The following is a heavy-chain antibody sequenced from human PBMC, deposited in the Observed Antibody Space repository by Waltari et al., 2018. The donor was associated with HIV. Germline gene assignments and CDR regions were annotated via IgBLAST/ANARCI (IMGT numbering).Heavy chain of an antibody. Sequence: EVQLVESGGGLIQPGGSLRLAGAASGFAVFHNYMSWVRQAPGKGLEWVSLIYSNATTYYADSVKGRFTISRDNSKNTLYLQMNSLRADDTAVYFCATVLVRTSWVITTAPFDYWGQGTLVTVSS. J-gene: IGHJ4*02. D-gene: IGHD3-22*01. CDR3: ATVLVRTSWVITTAPFDY. CDR1: GFAVFHNY. V-gene: IGHV3-53*01. CDR2: IYSNATT.